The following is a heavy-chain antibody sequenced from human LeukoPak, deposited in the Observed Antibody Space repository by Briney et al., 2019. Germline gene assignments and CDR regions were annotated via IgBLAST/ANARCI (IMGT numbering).Heavy chain of an antibody. CDR1: GFTFSGYG. V-gene: IGHV3-30*18. CDR3: AKDPMLRGATYDY. J-gene: IGHJ4*02. D-gene: IGHD3-10*01. Sequence: PGGSLRLSCVASGFTFSGYGMHWVRQAPGKGLDGVAVISYDGSNKYYADSVKGRFTISRDNSKNTLYLQMNSLRAEDTAIYYCAKDPMLRGATYDYWGQGTLVTVSS. CDR2: ISYDGSNK.